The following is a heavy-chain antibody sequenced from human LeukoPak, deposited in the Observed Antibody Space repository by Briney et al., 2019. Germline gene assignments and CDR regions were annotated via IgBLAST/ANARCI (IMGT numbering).Heavy chain of an antibody. CDR1: GFTFSSYS. Sequence: GGSLRLSCAASGFTFSSYSMNWVRQAPGKGLEWVSSISSSSSYIYYADSVKGRFTISRDNAKNSLYLQMNSLRAEDTAVYYCARDRNYYGSGSYYNYYYYGMDVWGQGTTVTVSS. CDR3: ARDRNYYGSGSYYNYYYYGMDV. J-gene: IGHJ6*02. D-gene: IGHD3-10*01. V-gene: IGHV3-21*01. CDR2: ISSSSSYI.